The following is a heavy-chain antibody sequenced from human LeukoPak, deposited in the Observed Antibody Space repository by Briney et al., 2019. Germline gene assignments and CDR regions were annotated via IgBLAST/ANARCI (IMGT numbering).Heavy chain of an antibody. D-gene: IGHD1-14*01. J-gene: IGHJ4*02. Sequence: EGSLRLSCAASGFTVITNGMTWVRQAPGKGLEWVSVLYSDGNTKYADSVQGRFTISRDNSKNTLYLEMNSLSPDDTAVYYCARGVEPLAANTLAYWGQGTLVTVSS. CDR2: LYSDGNT. CDR3: ARGVEPLAANTLAY. CDR1: GFTVITNG. V-gene: IGHV3-53*01.